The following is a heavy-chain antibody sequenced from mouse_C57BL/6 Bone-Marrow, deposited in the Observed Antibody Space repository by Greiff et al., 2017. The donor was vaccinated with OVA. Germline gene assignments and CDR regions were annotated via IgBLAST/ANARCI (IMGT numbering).Heavy chain of an antibody. CDR2: IYPRSGNT. V-gene: IGHV1-81*01. CDR3: ARQGYDCDYYAMDD. CDR1: GYTFTSYG. J-gene: IGHJ4*01. Sequence: QVHVKQSGAELARPGASVKLSCKASGYTFTSYGISWVKQRTGQGLEWIGEIYPRSGNTYYNEKFKGKATLTADKSSSTAYMELRSLTSEDSADYCCARQGYDCDYYAMDDWGKGTTVTVSS. D-gene: IGHD2-4*01.